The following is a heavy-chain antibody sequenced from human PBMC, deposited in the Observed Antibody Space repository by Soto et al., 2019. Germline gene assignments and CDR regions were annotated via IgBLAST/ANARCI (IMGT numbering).Heavy chain of an antibody. D-gene: IGHD6-6*01. Sequence: ASVKVSCKASGYTFTGYYMHWVRQAPGQGLELMGWINPNSGGTNYAQKFQGRVTMTRDTSISTAYMELSRLRPDDTAVYYCARERYSSSSGEGYYYYYGMDVWGQGTTVTVSS. CDR2: INPNSGGT. J-gene: IGHJ6*02. CDR3: ARERYSSSSGEGYYYYYGMDV. V-gene: IGHV1-2*02. CDR1: GYTFTGYY.